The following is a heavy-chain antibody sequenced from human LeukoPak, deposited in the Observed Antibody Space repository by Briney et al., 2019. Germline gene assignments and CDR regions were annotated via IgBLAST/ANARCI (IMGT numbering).Heavy chain of an antibody. J-gene: IGHJ4*02. Sequence: GGSLRLSCVASGFTFSIAWMSWVRQAPGKGLEWVGRIKSKTDGGTTVYAAPVKGRFTISRDDSKNTLYLQMNSLKTEDTAVYYCTTALSGWNDADYWGQGTLVTVSS. D-gene: IGHD1-1*01. CDR1: GFTFSIAW. V-gene: IGHV3-15*01. CDR3: TTALSGWNDADY. CDR2: IKSKTDGGTT.